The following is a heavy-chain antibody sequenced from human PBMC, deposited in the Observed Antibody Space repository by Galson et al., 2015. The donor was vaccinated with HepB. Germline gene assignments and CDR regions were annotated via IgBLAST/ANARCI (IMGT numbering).Heavy chain of an antibody. Sequence: SLRLSCAASGFTFSPYGMTWVRQAPGKGLEWVSTIGSGDHKFYPDSLKGRFTISRDNDKNSVYLQMTGLSAEATAVYYCARDYASWSRDYWGQGTLVTVSS. CDR1: GFTFSPYG. CDR2: IGSGDHK. V-gene: IGHV3-21*01. CDR3: ARDYASWSRDY. D-gene: IGHD6-13*01. J-gene: IGHJ4*02.